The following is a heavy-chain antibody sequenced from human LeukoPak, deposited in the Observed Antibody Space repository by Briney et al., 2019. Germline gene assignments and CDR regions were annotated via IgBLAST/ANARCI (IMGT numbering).Heavy chain of an antibody. J-gene: IGHJ4*02. V-gene: IGHV4-34*01. D-gene: IGHD5-18*01. CDR2: INHSGST. CDR1: GGSFSGYY. Sequence: SETLSLTCAVYGGSFSGYYWSWIRQPPGKGLEWIGEINHSGSTNYNPSLKSRVTISVDTSKNQFSLKLSSVTAADTAVYYCARGRKNTAIGYWGQGTLVTVSS. CDR3: ARGRKNTAIGY.